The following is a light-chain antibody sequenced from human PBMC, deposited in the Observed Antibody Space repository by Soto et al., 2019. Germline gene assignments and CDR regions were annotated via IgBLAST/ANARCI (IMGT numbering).Light chain of an antibody. CDR2: GAS. CDR1: QSVSSN. J-gene: IGKJ1*01. CDR3: YQYNNWPRT. V-gene: IGKV3-15*01. Sequence: IVMTQSPATLSVSPGERATLSCRASQSVSSNLAWYQQKPGQSPRLLINGASTRATGIPARFSGSGSGTEFTLTISSLQSEDFAVYYCYQYNNWPRTFGQGTKVEIK.